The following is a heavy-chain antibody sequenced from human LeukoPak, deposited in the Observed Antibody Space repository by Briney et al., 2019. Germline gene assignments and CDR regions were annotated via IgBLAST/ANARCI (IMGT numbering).Heavy chain of an antibody. Sequence: SVKVSCKASGGTFSSYAISWVRQAPGQGLEWMGGIIPMFGTANYAQKFQGRVTMTRDTPISTACMELSGVRSNETAVHYCPRAVGTPLTRGYYYYIDVWGKGTTVTVSS. V-gene: IGHV1-69*05. CDR3: PRAVGTPLTRGYYYYIDV. D-gene: IGHD3-9*01. CDR1: GGTFSSYA. J-gene: IGHJ6*03. CDR2: IIPMFGTA.